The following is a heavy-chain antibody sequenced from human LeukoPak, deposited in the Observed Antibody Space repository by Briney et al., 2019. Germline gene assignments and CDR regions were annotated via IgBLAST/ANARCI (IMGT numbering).Heavy chain of an antibody. Sequence: PGGSLRLSCAASGFTFSSYAMHWVRQAPGKGLEWVSGISWNSGSIGYADSVKGRFTISRDNAKNSLYLQMNSLRAEDMALYYCAKDSSSWPSDAFDIWGQGTMVTVSS. V-gene: IGHV3-9*03. D-gene: IGHD6-13*01. CDR3: AKDSSSWPSDAFDI. CDR2: ISWNSGSI. J-gene: IGHJ3*02. CDR1: GFTFSSYA.